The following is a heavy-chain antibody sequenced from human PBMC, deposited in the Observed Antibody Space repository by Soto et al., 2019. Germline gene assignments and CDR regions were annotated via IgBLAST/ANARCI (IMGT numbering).Heavy chain of an antibody. V-gene: IGHV3-23*01. CDR2: ISGSGGST. J-gene: IGHJ3*02. CDR1: GFIFSSYA. Sequence: GGSLRLSCAASGFIFSSYAMSWVRQAPGKGLEWVSAISGSGGSTYYADSVKGRFTISRDNSKNTLYLQMNSLRAEDTAVYYCATSTDRVVLWFGELFHAFDIWGQGTMVTVSS. CDR3: ATSTDRVVLWFGELFHAFDI. D-gene: IGHD3-10*01.